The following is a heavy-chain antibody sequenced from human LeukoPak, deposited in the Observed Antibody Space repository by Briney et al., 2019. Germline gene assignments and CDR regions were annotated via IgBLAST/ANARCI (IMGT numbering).Heavy chain of an antibody. V-gene: IGHV4-39*01. Sequence: SETLSLTCTVSGGSISPKTYYWGWIRQPPGKGLEWIGSIDFSGSPDYSSSLKSRVTISLDTSMKQFSLELSYVTAADTAVYYCARGEGDYGDYSDYRGQGILVTVSS. CDR1: GGSISPKTYY. CDR3: ARGEGDYGDYSDY. J-gene: IGHJ4*02. CDR2: IDFSGSP. D-gene: IGHD4-17*01.